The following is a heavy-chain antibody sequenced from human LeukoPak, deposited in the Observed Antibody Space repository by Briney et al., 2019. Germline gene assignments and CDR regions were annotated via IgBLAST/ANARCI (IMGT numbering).Heavy chain of an antibody. J-gene: IGHJ5*02. CDR2: INPNSGGT. D-gene: IGHD2-2*01. CDR3: ARGGYRYCSSTSCYLDGWFDP. V-gene: IGHV1-2*02. Sequence: VSVKVSCKASGYTFTGYYMHWVRQAPGQGLEWMGWINPNSGGTNYAQKFQGRVTMTRDTSISTAYMELSRLRSDDTAVYYCARGGYRYCSSTSCYLDGWFDPWGQGTLVTVSS. CDR1: GYTFTGYY.